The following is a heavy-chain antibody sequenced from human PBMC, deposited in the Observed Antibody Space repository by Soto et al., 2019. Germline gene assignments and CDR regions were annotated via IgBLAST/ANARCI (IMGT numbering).Heavy chain of an antibody. CDR2: TSYDGSNN. D-gene: IGHD3-16*01. Sequence: QVQLVESGGGVVQPGTSLRLSCVGSGFTFRSYVIHWVRQAPGKGLEWVALTSYDGSNNFYGDSVKGRFTISRDNSRNPVELQMASLSLEDTALYYCARWGTTGGLDVWGQGTLVSVSS. CDR3: ARWGTTGGLDV. J-gene: IGHJ4*02. V-gene: IGHV3-33*05. CDR1: GFTFRSYV.